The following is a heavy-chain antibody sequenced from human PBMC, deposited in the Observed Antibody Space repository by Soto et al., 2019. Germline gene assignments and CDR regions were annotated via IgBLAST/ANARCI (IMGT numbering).Heavy chain of an antibody. D-gene: IGHD2-15*01. V-gene: IGHV3-21*01. CDR1: GFTFSSYS. CDR2: LSSSSNYI. CDR3: ERGTQTNILKRPGVGY. J-gene: IGHJ4*02. Sequence: EVQLVESGGGLVKPGGSLRLSCVASGFTFSSYSMLWVRQAPGEGLEWVSSLSSSSNYIHYADSVKGRFTVSRDNAKNAVYLQMSSLRAEDTAVYSCERGTQTNILKRPGVGYWGQGNLVNVS.